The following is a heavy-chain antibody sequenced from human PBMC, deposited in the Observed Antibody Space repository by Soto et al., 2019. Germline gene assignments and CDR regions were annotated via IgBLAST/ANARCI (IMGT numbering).Heavy chain of an antibody. CDR1: GFTFSSYA. V-gene: IGHV3-30-3*01. CDR3: VKEEYYDILTGSRGDAFDI. J-gene: IGHJ3*02. D-gene: IGHD3-9*01. Sequence: PGGSLRLSCAASGFTFSSYAMHWVRQAPGKGLEWVAVISYDGSNKYYADSVKGRFTISRDNSKNTLYLQMNSLRAEDTAVYYCVKEEYYDILTGSRGDAFDIWGQGTRVTVSS. CDR2: ISYDGSNK.